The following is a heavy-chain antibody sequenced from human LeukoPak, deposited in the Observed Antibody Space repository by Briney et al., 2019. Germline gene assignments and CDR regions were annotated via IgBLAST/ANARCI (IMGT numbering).Heavy chain of an antibody. V-gene: IGHV1-18*01. CDR2: ISAYNGNT. CDR1: GYTFTSYG. J-gene: IGHJ4*02. CDR3: ARDFQIAAAGEIDY. D-gene: IGHD6-13*01. Sequence: ASVKVSCKASGYTFTSYGISWVRQAPGQGLEWMGWISAYNGNTNYAQKLQGRVTMTRDTSTSTVYMELSSLRSEDTAVYYCARDFQIAAAGEIDYWGQGTLVTVSS.